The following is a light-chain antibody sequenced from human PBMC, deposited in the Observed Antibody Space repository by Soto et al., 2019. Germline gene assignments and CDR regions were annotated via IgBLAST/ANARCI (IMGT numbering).Light chain of an antibody. V-gene: IGKV1-39*01. CDR1: QTISSY. Sequence: DMQMTQSPSSLSASVGDRVTITCRASQTISSYLNWYQQKPGKAPKLLIYAASSLQSGVPSRFSGSGSGTDFTLTISSLQPEDFATYYCQQSYNTPLTFGGGTKVEI. CDR2: AAS. CDR3: QQSYNTPLT. J-gene: IGKJ4*01.